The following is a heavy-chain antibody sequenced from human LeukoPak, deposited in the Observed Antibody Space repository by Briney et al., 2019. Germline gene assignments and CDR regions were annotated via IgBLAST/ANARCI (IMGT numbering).Heavy chain of an antibody. V-gene: IGHV1-2*02. CDR2: INPNSGGT. D-gene: IGHD3-10*01. J-gene: IGHJ4*02. CDR1: GYTFTGYY. Sequence: GASVKVSCKASGYTFTGYYMHWVRQAPGQGLEWMGWINPNSGGTNCAQKFQGRVTMTRDTSISTAYMELSRLRSDDTAVYYCARDVMVRGVIIDYWGQGTLVTVSS. CDR3: ARDVMVRGVIIDY.